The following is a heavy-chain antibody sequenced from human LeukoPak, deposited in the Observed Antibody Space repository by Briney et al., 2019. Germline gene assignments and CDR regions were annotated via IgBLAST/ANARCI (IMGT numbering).Heavy chain of an antibody. D-gene: IGHD6-19*01. CDR3: ARQQQWLVRGFDY. V-gene: IGHV1-2*02. CDR1: GYTFTGYY. CDR2: INPNSGGT. Sequence: VASVKVSCKASGYTFTGYYMHWVRQAPGQGLEWMGWINPNSGGTNYAQKFQGRVTMTRDTPISTAYMELSRLRSDDTAVYYCARQQQWLVRGFDYRGQGTLVTVSS. J-gene: IGHJ4*02.